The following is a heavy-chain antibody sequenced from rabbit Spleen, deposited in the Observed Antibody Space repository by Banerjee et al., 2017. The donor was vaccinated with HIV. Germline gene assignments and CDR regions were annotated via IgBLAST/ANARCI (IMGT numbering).Heavy chain of an antibody. CDR2: INAVTGKA. Sequence: QEQLVESGGGLVQPEGSLTLTCTASGFSFSNKAVMCWVRQAPGKGLEWIACINAVTGKALYASWAKGRFTISKTSSTTVTLQMTSLTAADTATYFCARDSGSSFSSYGMDLWGQGTLVTVS. V-gene: IGHV1S45*01. D-gene: IGHD8-1*01. CDR3: ARDSGSSFSSYGMDL. CDR1: GFSFSNKAV. J-gene: IGHJ6*01.